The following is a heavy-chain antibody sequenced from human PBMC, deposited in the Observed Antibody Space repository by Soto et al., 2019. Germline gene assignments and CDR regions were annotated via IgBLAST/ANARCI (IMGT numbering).Heavy chain of an antibody. Sequence: GGSLRLSCAASGFTFSSYSMNWVRQAPGKGLEWVSYISSSSSTIYYADSVKGRFTISRDNAKNSLYLQMNSLRAEDTAVYYCARFLYDSSGYPDYWGKGTLVTVSS. CDR1: GFTFSSYS. CDR3: ARFLYDSSGYPDY. V-gene: IGHV3-48*01. J-gene: IGHJ4*02. D-gene: IGHD3-22*01. CDR2: ISSSSSTI.